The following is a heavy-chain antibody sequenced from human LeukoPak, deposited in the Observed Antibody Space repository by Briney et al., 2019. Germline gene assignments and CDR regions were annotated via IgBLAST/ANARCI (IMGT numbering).Heavy chain of an antibody. D-gene: IGHD6-13*01. CDR3: ARVGYSSRFDY. CDR2: INHSGST. Sequence: SETLSLTCAVYGGSFSGYYWSWIRQPPGKGLEWIGEINHSGSTNYNPSLESRVTISVDTSKNQFSLKLSSVAAADTAVYYCARVGYSSRFDYWGQGTLVTVSS. J-gene: IGHJ4*02. CDR1: GGSFSGYY. V-gene: IGHV4-34*01.